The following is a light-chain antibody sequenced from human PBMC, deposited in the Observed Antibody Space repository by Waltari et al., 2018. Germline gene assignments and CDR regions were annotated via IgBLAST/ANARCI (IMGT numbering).Light chain of an antibody. V-gene: IGKV3-20*01. CDR3: QKDERLPAT. J-gene: IGKJ1*01. CDR2: DVS. CDR1: QSIGRS. Sequence: EIVLTQSPGTLSLSPGERATLSCRASQSIGRSLVWYQQKPGQAPRLLIYDVSRRATCIPERFSGSGYGTDFSLTISRLEPEDFAVYYCQKDERLPATFGQGTTVEIK.